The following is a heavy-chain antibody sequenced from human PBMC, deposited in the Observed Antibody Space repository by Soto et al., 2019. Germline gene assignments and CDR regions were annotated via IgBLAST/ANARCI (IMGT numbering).Heavy chain of an antibody. D-gene: IGHD6-6*01. CDR1: GYTFIAYY. Sequence: QVQLVQSGPEVKKPGASVKVSCKTSGYTFIAYYVHWVRQAPGQGLEWMGYIHPRTGVTKDPQKFQGRVTLSRDTSVNTAYMEMNRLTSDDTAVYYCARVEGSASSAGDWGQGTRVTVSS. J-gene: IGHJ4*02. V-gene: IGHV1-2*02. CDR2: IHPRTGVT. CDR3: ARVEGSASSAGD.